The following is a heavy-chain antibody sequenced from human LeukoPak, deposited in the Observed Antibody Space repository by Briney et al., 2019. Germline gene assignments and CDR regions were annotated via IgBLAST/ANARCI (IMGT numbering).Heavy chain of an antibody. CDR2: INHSGST. D-gene: IGHD2-2*01. CDR3: ARGSNFVVVPAAPPYYYYGMDV. Sequence: SETLSLTCTVSGGSISSYYWSWIRQPPGKGLEWIGEINHSGSTNYNPSLKSRVTISVDTSKNQFSLKLSSVTAADTAVYYCARGSNFVVVPAAPPYYYYGMDVWGQGTTVTVSS. CDR1: GGSISSYY. V-gene: IGHV4-34*01. J-gene: IGHJ6*02.